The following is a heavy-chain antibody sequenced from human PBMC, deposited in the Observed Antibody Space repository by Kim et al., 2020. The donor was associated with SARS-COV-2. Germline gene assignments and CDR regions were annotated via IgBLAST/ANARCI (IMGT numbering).Heavy chain of an antibody. J-gene: IGHJ4*02. V-gene: IGHV3-21*01. Sequence: GGSLRLSCAASGFTFSSYSMHWVRQAPGKGLEWVSSISSSSSYIYYADSVKGRFTISRDNAKNSLYLQMNSLRAEDTAVYYCARDDDREDSTSCYPGYWGQGTLVTVSS. CDR3: ARDDDREDSTSCYPGY. CDR2: ISSSSSYI. D-gene: IGHD2-2*01. CDR1: GFTFSSYS.